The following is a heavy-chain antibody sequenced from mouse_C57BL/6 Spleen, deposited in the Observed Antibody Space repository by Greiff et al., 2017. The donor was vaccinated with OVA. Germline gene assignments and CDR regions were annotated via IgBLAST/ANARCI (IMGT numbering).Heavy chain of an antibody. CDR1: GYTFTDYE. Sequence: VQLQQSGAELVRPGASVTLSCKASGYTFTDYEMHWVKQTPVHGLEWIGAIDPETGGTAYNQKFKGKAILTAGKSSSTAYMELRSLTSEDSAVYYCTRRGTTEAWFAYWGQGTLVTVSA. J-gene: IGHJ3*01. V-gene: IGHV1-15*01. CDR2: IDPETGGT. CDR3: TRRGTTEAWFAY. D-gene: IGHD1-1*01.